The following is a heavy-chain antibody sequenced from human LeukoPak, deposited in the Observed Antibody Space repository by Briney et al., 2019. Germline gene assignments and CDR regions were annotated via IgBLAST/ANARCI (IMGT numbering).Heavy chain of an antibody. D-gene: IGHD1-26*01. CDR3: ARALIVGFDY. V-gene: IGHV3-21*01. J-gene: IGHJ4*02. CDR2: ISSSSSYI. Sequence: GGSLRLSCAASGFTFSSYSMNWVRQAPGKGLEWVSSISSSSSYIYYANSVKGRFTISRDNAKNSLYLQMNSLRAEDTAVYYCARALIVGFDYWGQGTLVTVSS. CDR1: GFTFSSYS.